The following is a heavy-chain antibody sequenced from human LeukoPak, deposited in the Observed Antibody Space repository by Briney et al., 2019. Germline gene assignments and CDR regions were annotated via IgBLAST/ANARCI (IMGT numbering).Heavy chain of an antibody. CDR3: ARDREGGYNPSGY. J-gene: IGHJ4*02. CDR2: INPNSGGT. V-gene: IGHV1-2*02. CDR1: GYTFTGYY. Sequence: ASVKVSCKASGYTFTGYYMHWVRQAPGQGIEWMGWINPNSGGTNYAQKFQGRVTMTRDTSISTAYMELSGLRSDDTAVYYCARDREGGYNPSGYWGQGTLVTVSS. D-gene: IGHD5-24*01.